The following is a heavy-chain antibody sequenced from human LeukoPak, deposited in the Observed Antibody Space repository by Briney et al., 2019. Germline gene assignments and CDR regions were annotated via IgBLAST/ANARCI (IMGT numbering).Heavy chain of an antibody. J-gene: IGHJ3*02. CDR3: ATDIVVRGAFDI. Sequence: ASVKVSCKASGGTFSSYAISWVRQAPGKGLEWMGGFDPEDGETIYAQKFQGRVTMTEDTSTDTAYMELSCLRSEDTAVYYCATDIVVRGAFDIWGQGTMVTVSS. V-gene: IGHV1-24*01. CDR1: GGTFSSYA. D-gene: IGHD2-15*01. CDR2: FDPEDGET.